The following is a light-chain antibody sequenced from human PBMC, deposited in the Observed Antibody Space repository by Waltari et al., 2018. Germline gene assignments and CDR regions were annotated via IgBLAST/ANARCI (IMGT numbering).Light chain of an antibody. J-gene: IGKJ4*01. Sequence: IVLTQSPATLSLSPGERATLSCRASQSLSSYLAWYQQKPGQPPRLVIYDTSHWAAGIPPRFSGSGSGTDFTLTISSLEPEDSALYYCQQRSDWPLTFGGGTEVEI. CDR2: DTS. CDR3: QQRSDWPLT. V-gene: IGKV3-11*01. CDR1: QSLSSY.